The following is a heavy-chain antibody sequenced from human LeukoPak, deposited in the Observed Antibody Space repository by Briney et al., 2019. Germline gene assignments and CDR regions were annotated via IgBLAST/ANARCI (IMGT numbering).Heavy chain of an antibody. CDR3: ARLYSGSYYGLDY. J-gene: IGHJ4*02. CDR2: INHSGST. CDR1: GGSISSYY. V-gene: IGHV4-34*01. D-gene: IGHD1-26*01. Sequence: SETLSLTCTVSGGSISSYYWSWIRQPPGRGLEWIGEINHSGSTNYNPSLKSRVTISVDTSKNQFSLKLSSVTAADTAVYYCARLYSGSYYGLDYWGQGTLVTVSS.